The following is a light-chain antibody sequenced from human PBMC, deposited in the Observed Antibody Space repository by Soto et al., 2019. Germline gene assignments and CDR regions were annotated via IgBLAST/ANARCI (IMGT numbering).Light chain of an antibody. Sequence: QSALTQPASVSGSLGQSITISCSGTSTDVGGYNYVSWYQQYPGKAPKLIIYEVTYRPSGVSDRFSGSKSGNTASLTISGLQAEDGGVFYWAPWEHRRGAVIFGGGTNLTAL. CDR2: EVT. V-gene: IGLV2-14*01. CDR3: APWEHRRGAVI. CDR1: STDVGGYNY. J-gene: IGLJ2*01.